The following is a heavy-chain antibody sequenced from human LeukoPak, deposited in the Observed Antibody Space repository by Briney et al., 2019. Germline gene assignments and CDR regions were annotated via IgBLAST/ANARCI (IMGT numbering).Heavy chain of an antibody. V-gene: IGHV3-11*01. CDR1: GFTFSDYY. J-gene: IGHJ2*01. Sequence: GGSLRLSCAASGFTFSDYYMSWIRQAPGKGLEWVSFISNSATTTYYADSVKGRFTISRDNAKNSLYLQMNSLRAEDTAVYYCAKGSKNWYFDLWGRGTLVTVSS. CDR2: ISNSATTT. CDR3: AKGSKNWYFDL. D-gene: IGHD5/OR15-5a*01.